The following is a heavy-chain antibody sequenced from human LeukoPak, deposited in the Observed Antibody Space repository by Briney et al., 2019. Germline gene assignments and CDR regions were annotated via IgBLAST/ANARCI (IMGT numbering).Heavy chain of an antibody. CDR2: IRYDGSNK. Sequence: GGSLRLSCAASGFTFSSYGMHWVRQAPGKGLEWVAFIRYDGSNKYYADYVKGRFTISRDNSKNTLYLQMNSLRAEDTAVYYCARSRYNWNPGRSPFDYWGQGTLVTVSS. J-gene: IGHJ4*02. V-gene: IGHV3-30*02. CDR1: GFTFSSYG. D-gene: IGHD1-20*01. CDR3: ARSRYNWNPGRSPFDY.